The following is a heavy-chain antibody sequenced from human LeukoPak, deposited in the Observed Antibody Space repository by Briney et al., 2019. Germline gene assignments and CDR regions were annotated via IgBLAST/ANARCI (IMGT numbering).Heavy chain of an antibody. CDR2: ISYSGST. Sequence: SETLSLTCTVSGGSVNSGTYYWSWIRQPPGKGLEWIGYISYSGSTNYNPSLKSRVTISADTSKNQFSLKLSSVTAADTAVYYCARHVWLQPFDYWGQGTLATVSS. V-gene: IGHV4-61*01. D-gene: IGHD3-9*01. CDR3: ARHVWLQPFDY. CDR1: GGSVNSGTYY. J-gene: IGHJ4*02.